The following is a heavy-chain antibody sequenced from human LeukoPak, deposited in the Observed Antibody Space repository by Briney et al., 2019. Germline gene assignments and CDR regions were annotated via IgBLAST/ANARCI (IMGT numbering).Heavy chain of an antibody. D-gene: IGHD3-10*01. CDR2: IYYSGST. J-gene: IGHJ4*02. Sequence: SETLSLTCTVSGGSISSYYWSWIRQPPGKGLEWIAYIYYSGSTNYNPSLKSRVTISVDTPKNQFSLKLSSVTAADTAVYYCARRYGSGSSGTFDYWGQGTLVTVSS. V-gene: IGHV4-59*01. CDR1: GGSISSYY. CDR3: ARRYGSGSSGTFDY.